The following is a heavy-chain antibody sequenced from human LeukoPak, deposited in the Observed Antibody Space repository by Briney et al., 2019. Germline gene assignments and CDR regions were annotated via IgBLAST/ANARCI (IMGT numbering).Heavy chain of an antibody. Sequence: SETLSLTCTVSGGSISSSSYYWGLIRQPPGKGLEWIGSIYYSGSTYYNPSLKSRVTISVDTSKNQFSLKLSSVTAADTAVYYCARHDSVVTAMVDYWGQGTLVTASS. D-gene: IGHD2-21*02. CDR2: IYYSGST. V-gene: IGHV4-39*01. CDR3: ARHDSVVTAMVDY. CDR1: GGSISSSSYY. J-gene: IGHJ4*02.